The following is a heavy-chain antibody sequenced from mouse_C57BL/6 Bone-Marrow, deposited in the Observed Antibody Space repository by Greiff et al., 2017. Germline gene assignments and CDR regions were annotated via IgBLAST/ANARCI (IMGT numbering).Heavy chain of an antibody. J-gene: IGHJ2*01. V-gene: IGHV5-6*01. CDR3: ARHVTPVVSTDY. CDR1: GFTFSSYG. Sequence: EVMLVESGGDLVKPGGSLKLSCAASGFTFSSYGMSWVRQTPDKRLEWVATISSGGSYTYYPDSVKGLFTISRDNAKNTLYLQMSSLKSEDTAMYSSARHVTPVVSTDYWGQGTTLTVSS. CDR2: ISSGGSYT. D-gene: IGHD1-1*01.